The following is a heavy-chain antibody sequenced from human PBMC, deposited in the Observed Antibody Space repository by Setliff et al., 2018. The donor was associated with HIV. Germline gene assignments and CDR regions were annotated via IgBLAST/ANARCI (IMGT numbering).Heavy chain of an antibody. V-gene: IGHV4-31*03. CDR3: ERAEGYYDSSVNPGRYSYYYMDV. CDR1: GGSISSGGYF. J-gene: IGHJ6*03. D-gene: IGHD3-22*01. CDR2: IYYSGST. Sequence: SETLSLTCTVSGGSISSGGYFWSWIRQLPGKGLEGIWYIYYSGSTYYNPSLKSRVTRSVDTAKNQFSLKLSSVTAADTAVYYCERAEGYYDSSVNPGRYSYYYMDVWGKGTTVTVSS.